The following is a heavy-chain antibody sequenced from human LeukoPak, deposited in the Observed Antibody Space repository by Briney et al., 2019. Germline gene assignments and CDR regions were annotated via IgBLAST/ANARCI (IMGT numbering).Heavy chain of an antibody. CDR2: LTGDGNT. D-gene: IGHD1-20*01. CDR3: AKVKWKLIGYFDY. CDR1: GFTFSSFA. J-gene: IGHJ4*02. V-gene: IGHV3-23*01. Sequence: GGSLRLSCAASGFTFSSFAMHWVRQAPGKGLVWVSVLTGDGNTYYADSVKGRFTNSRDDSKNTLFLQMNSLRAEDTAVYFCAKVKWKLIGYFDYWGQGTLVTVSS.